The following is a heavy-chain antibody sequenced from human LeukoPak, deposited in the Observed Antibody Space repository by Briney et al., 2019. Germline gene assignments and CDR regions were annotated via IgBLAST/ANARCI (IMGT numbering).Heavy chain of an antibody. Sequence: GGSLRLSCAVSGFTFVNAWMSWVRQAPGKGLEWVGRIKSKTDGGTTDYAAPVKGRFTISRDDSKNTLYLQMNSLKTEDTAVYYCTSQLQLLTFFDYWGQGTLVTVSS. V-gene: IGHV3-15*01. CDR1: GFTFVNAW. D-gene: IGHD6-13*01. J-gene: IGHJ4*02. CDR3: TSQLQLLTFFDY. CDR2: IKSKTDGGTT.